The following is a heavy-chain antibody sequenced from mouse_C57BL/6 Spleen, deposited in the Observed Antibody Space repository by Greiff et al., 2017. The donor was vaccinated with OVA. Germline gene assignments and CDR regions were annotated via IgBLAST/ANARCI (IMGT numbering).Heavy chain of an antibody. V-gene: IGHV5-4*01. CDR2: ISDGGSYT. CDR3: ARETKGNYFDY. Sequence: EVKLQESGGGLVKPGGSLKLSCAASGFTFSSYAMSWVRQTPEKRLEWVATISDGGSYTYYPDNVKGRFTISRDNAKNNLYLQMSHLKSEDTAMYYCARETKGNYFDYWGQGTTLTVSS. J-gene: IGHJ2*01. CDR1: GFTFSSYA.